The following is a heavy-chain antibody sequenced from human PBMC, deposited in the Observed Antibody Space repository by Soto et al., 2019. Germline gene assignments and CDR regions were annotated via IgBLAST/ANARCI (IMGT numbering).Heavy chain of an antibody. D-gene: IGHD2-15*01. V-gene: IGHV4-59*04. CDR3: FQAEDGIRDVLSVSAFLLNRSSDL. J-gene: IGHJ2*01. Sequence: PGKGLEWIGHMHYGGNSDYNPSLRSRATMSVDTSKNQFSLKLCSVTAADTVLYFFFQAEDGIRDVLSVSAFLLNRSSDL. CDR2: MHYGGNS.